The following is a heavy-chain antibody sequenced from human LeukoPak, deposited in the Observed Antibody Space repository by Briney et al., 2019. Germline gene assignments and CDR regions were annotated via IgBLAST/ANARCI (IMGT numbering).Heavy chain of an antibody. V-gene: IGHV1-2*06. CDR2: LNPNSGGT. D-gene: IGHD3-22*01. J-gene: IGHJ4*02. Sequence: GASVKVSCKASGYTFTGYYKHWVRQAPGQGLEWMGRLNPNSGGTNYAQKFQGRVTMTRDTSISTAYMELSRLRSDDTAVYYCASSSGYYYVADYWGQGTLVTVSS. CDR3: ASSSGYYYVADY. CDR1: GYTFTGYY.